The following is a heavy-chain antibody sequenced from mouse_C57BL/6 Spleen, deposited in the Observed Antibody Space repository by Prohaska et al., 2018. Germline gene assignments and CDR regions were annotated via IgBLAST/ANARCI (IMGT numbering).Heavy chain of an antibody. D-gene: IGHD2-2*01. Sequence: GAELVRPGASVTLSCKASGYTFTDYEMHWVKQTPVHGLEWIGAIDPETGGTAYNQKFKGKAILTADKSSSTAYMELRSLTSEDSAVYYCTTPSTMVTHWYFDVWGTGTTVTVSS. CDR3: TTPSTMVTHWYFDV. V-gene: IGHV1-15*01. CDR2: IDPETGGT. J-gene: IGHJ1*03. CDR1: GYTFTDYE.